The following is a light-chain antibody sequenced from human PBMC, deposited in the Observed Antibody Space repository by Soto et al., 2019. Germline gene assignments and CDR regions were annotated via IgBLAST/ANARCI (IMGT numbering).Light chain of an antibody. J-gene: IGKJ1*01. CDR1: QSISSY. CDR3: QQYNTYPWT. Sequence: DIQMTQSPSSLSASVGDRVTITCRASQSISSYLNWYQQKPGKAPKLLIYAASSLQSGVPSRFGGSGSGTEFTLTISSLQPDDFATYYCQQYNTYPWTFGQGTKVDIK. CDR2: AAS. V-gene: IGKV1-39*01.